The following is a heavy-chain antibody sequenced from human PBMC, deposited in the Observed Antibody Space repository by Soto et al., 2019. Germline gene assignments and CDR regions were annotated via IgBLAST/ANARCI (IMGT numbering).Heavy chain of an antibody. CDR3: VRDPGNRNYFDS. CDR1: GYTFTAFS. D-gene: IGHD1-1*01. J-gene: IGHJ4*02. Sequence: QVQLVQSGAEEMKPGASVKVSCKASGYTFTAFSIHWVRQAPGQRLEWMGYLNTGNGDTRYSQKFQGRLTITRDTSASTAYMELSSLRSEDTAIYYCVRDPGNRNYFDSWGQGTLVSVSS. CDR2: LNTGNGDT. V-gene: IGHV1-3*05.